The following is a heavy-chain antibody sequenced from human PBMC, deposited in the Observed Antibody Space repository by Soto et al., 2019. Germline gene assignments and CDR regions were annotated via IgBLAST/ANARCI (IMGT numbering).Heavy chain of an antibody. D-gene: IGHD3-10*01. CDR2: ISFDGRDK. Sequence: GGSLRLSCAASGFTFSIYAMHWVRQAPGKGLEWVAVISFDGRDKYYADFVTGRFTISRDNSKNILYLQMSSLRGEDTAVYYCTRDKGSFPFNYYFDQWGQGTQVTVSS. CDR1: GFTFSIYA. J-gene: IGHJ4*02. V-gene: IGHV3-30*04. CDR3: TRDKGSFPFNYYFDQ.